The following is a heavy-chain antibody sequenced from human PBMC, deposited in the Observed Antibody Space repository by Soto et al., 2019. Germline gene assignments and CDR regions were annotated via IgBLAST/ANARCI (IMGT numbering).Heavy chain of an antibody. J-gene: IGHJ6*02. CDR3: ARFIYENDYYCGMDV. D-gene: IGHD1-1*01. CDR2: INAGNGNT. CDR1: GYTFTSYA. Sequence: ASVKVSCKASGYTFTSYAMHWVRQAPGQRLEWMGWINAGNGNTKYSQKFQGRVTITRDTSASTAYMELSSLRSEDTAVYYCARFIYENDYYCGMDVWGQGTTVTVSS. V-gene: IGHV1-3*01.